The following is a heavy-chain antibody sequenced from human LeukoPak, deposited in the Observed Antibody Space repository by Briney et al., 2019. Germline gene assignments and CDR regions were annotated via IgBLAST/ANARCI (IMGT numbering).Heavy chain of an antibody. J-gene: IGHJ6*03. V-gene: IGHV4-59*01. CDR1: GGSITSFY. CDR3: ARDSPRYYYYMDV. CDR2: IYYSGST. Sequence: SETLSLTCTVSGGSITSFYWSWIRQPPGKGLEWIGYIYYSGSTNYNPSLNSRVTISLDTSKNQFSPKLSSVTAADTAVYYCARDSPRYYYYMDVWGKGTTVTVSS.